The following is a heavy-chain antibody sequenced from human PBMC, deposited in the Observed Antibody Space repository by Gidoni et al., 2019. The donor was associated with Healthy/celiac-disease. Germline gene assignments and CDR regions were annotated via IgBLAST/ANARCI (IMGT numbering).Heavy chain of an antibody. D-gene: IGHD3-22*01. CDR2: ISSSSSYT. CDR3: ARGPHYYDSSGYYPHP. CDR1: GFTFSDYY. J-gene: IGHJ5*02. V-gene: IGHV3-11*06. Sequence: QVQLVESGGGLVKPGGSLRLSCAASGFTFSDYYMSWIRQAPGKGLEWVSYISSSSSYTNYADSVKGRFTISRDNAKNSLYLQMNSLRAEDTAVYYCARGPHYYDSSGYYPHPWGQGTLVTVSS.